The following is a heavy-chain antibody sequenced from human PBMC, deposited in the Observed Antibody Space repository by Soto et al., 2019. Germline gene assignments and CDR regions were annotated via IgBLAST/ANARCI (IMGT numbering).Heavy chain of an antibody. D-gene: IGHD3-10*01. Sequence: EVQLEESGGGLVQPGGSLRLSCAASGFTFSSNWMHWVRQAPGKGLVWVARINSDGTTTTYADPVKGRFTISRDNAKNTVYLQMNSLRVEDTAVYYCATVGTGSYNWFDPWGRGTLVTVSS. CDR3: ATVGTGSYNWFDP. V-gene: IGHV3-74*01. J-gene: IGHJ5*02. CDR1: GFTFSSNW. CDR2: INSDGTTT.